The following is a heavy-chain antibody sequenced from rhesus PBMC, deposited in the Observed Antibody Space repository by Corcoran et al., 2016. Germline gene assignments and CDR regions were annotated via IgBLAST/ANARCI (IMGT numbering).Heavy chain of an antibody. V-gene: IGHV3-153D*01. J-gene: IGHJ4*01. CDR3: TRDKMAVTTRPPFDY. Sequence: EVQLVESGGGLVQAVGSLRLSCAASGFTFSDYAMDWVRQAPGKGLEWVGFIRTKPYGGTAEYAASVKGRFNISRDDSKNTAYLQMSSLKTGDSAVYYCTRDKMAVTTRPPFDYWGQGVLVTVSS. CDR2: IRTKPYGGTA. CDR1: GFTFSDYA. D-gene: IGHD4-23*01.